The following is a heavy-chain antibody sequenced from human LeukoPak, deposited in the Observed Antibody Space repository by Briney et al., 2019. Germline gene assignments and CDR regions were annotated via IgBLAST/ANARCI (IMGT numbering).Heavy chain of an antibody. V-gene: IGHV4-4*07. Sequence: SETLSLTCTVSGASVNRHHWSWIRQPPGKELEWIGRIYTSGSTNYNPSLKSRVTMSVDTSKNQFSLKLSSVTAADTAVYYCVRERFLEWTKAFDLWGQGTMVTVSS. CDR3: VRERFLEWTKAFDL. J-gene: IGHJ3*01. D-gene: IGHD3-3*01. CDR2: IYTSGST. CDR1: GASVNRHH.